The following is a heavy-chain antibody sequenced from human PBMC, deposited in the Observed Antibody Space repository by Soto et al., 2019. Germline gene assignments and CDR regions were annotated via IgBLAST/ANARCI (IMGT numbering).Heavy chain of an antibody. CDR1: RFAVSSKY. J-gene: IGHJ4*02. CDR3: VQTTGWPGFDF. D-gene: IGHD6-19*01. Sequence: EVQLVESGGVLIQPGGSLRLSCAASRFAVSSKYMTWVRQAPGKGLEWVSVIYGGGTTYYADSVKGRFTISRDTSKNTSYLQMNSLRAEDTAVYYCVQTTGWPGFDFWGQGTLVTVSS. CDR2: IYGGGTT. V-gene: IGHV3-53*01.